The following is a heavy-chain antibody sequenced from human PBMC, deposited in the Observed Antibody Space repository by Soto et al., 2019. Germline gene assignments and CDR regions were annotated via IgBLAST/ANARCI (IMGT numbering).Heavy chain of an antibody. D-gene: IGHD1-20*01. CDR3: ARGAHISGVTRCFDP. V-gene: IGHV4-34*01. CDR2: INQYGTT. CDR1: GESLSDHY. J-gene: IGHJ5*02. Sequence: QVQLQQWGAGLLKPSETLSLICAVSGESLSDHYWSWIRQSPGKGLEWIGDINQYGTTNYNPSLKSPVTISADTSKNQFFLRLTSVTAADTAVYYCARGAHISGVTRCFDPWGQGTLVTVSS.